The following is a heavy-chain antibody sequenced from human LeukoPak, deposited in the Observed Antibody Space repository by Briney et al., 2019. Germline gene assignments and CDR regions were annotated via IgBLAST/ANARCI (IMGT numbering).Heavy chain of an antibody. D-gene: IGHD3-10*01. CDR3: AKDIRMVRGWISYYGMDV. J-gene: IGHJ6*02. Sequence: ASVKVSCKASGGTFSSYAISWVRQAPGQGLEWMGGIIPIFGTANYAQKFQGRVTITADESTSTAYMELSSLRAEDTALYYCAKDIRMVRGWISYYGMDVWGQGTTVTVSS. CDR2: IIPIFGTA. V-gene: IGHV1-69*13. CDR1: GGTFSSYA.